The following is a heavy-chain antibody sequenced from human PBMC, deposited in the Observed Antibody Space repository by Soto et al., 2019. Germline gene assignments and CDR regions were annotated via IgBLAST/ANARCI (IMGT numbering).Heavy chain of an antibody. Sequence: PSETLSLTCAVPGYSISSGNYWAWIRQPPGRGLEWIGSLYHIGSTHYNTSLKSRVTISVDTSKNHFSLELSSVTAADTAIYYCRSSTSCYDESCVDVWGQGTMVTVSS. CDR1: GYSISSGNY. V-gene: IGHV4-38-2*01. J-gene: IGHJ6*02. D-gene: IGHD2-2*01. CDR3: RSSTSCYDESCVDV. CDR2: LYHIGST.